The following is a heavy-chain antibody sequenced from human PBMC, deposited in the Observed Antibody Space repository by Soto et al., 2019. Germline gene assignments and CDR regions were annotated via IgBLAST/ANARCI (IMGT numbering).Heavy chain of an antibody. CDR2: VYYTGST. CDR3: ARGRTVRNYADDSSDYFYSFDY. V-gene: IGHV4-59*01. Sequence: SETLSLTCTVSGDSISTFYWGWMRQSPGKELEWIGYVYYTGSTNYSPSLKSRVTISVDRSKNQFSLKLTSANAADTAVYYCARGRTVRNYADDSSDYFYSFDYWGQGTQVTVPQ. J-gene: IGHJ4*02. D-gene: IGHD3-22*01. CDR1: GDSISTFY.